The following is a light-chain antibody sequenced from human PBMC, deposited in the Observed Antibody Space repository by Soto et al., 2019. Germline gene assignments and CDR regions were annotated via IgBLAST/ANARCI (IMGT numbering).Light chain of an antibody. Sequence: ELVMTQSPATLSVSPGERVILSCRASQSVSSNLVWYQQKPGQAPRLLIYQTSIRAAGIPARFSASGSGTDFTLTISDVQPEDFALYYCHQRQSWPRTFGQGTKVDIK. CDR1: QSVSSN. CDR3: HQRQSWPRT. CDR2: QTS. V-gene: IGKV3D-15*03. J-gene: IGKJ1*01.